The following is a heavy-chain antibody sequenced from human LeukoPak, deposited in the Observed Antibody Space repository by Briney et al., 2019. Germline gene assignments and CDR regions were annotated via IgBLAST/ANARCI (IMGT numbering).Heavy chain of an antibody. CDR1: GGSFSGYY. V-gene: IGHV4-59*10. CDR2: IYTSEST. J-gene: IGHJ4*02. CDR3: ARGRGTAMVRRSFDY. D-gene: IGHD5-18*01. Sequence: SETLSLTCAVYGGSFSGYYWSWIRQPAGKGLEWIGRIYTSESTNYNPSLKSRVTISVDTSRNQFSLKLSSVTAADTAVYYCARGRGTAMVRRSFDYWGQGTLVTVSS.